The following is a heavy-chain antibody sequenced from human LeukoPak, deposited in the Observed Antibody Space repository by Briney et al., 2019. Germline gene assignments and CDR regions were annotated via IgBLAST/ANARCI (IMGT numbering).Heavy chain of an antibody. Sequence: QPGGSLRLSCAASGFTFSSYGMHWVRQAPGKGLEWVANIKQDGSEKYYVDSVKGRFTISRDNAKNSLYLQMNSLRAEDTAVYYCARAAIPDPNFWSGYYTDYFDYWGQGTLVTVSS. CDR2: IKQDGSEK. CDR1: GFTFSSYG. J-gene: IGHJ4*02. D-gene: IGHD3-3*01. V-gene: IGHV3-7*01. CDR3: ARAAIPDPNFWSGYYTDYFDY.